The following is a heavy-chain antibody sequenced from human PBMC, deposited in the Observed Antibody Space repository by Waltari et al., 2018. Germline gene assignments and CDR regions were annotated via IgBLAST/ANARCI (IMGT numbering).Heavy chain of an antibody. CDR1: GGSISSSSYY. CDR3: ARITIFGPVDY. Sequence: QLQLQESGPGLVKPSETLSLTCTVSGGSISSSSYYWGWIRQPPGKGLEWIGGIYYSGSTYSNPALRGRVTISVDTSKNQFSLELSSVTAADTAVYYWARITIFGPVDYWGQGTLVTVSS. J-gene: IGHJ4*02. D-gene: IGHD3-3*01. V-gene: IGHV4-39*01. CDR2: IYYSGST.